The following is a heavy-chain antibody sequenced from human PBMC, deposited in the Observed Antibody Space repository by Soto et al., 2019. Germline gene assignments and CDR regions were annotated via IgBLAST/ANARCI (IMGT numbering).Heavy chain of an antibody. CDR3: ATPLFSGVAVAGYYYGVDV. D-gene: IGHD6-19*01. Sequence: QVQLVQSGAEVKKPGSSVKVSCKASGGTFSSYAISWVRQAPGQGLEWMGGIIPIFGTADYAQKFQGRVTLTADESTSTASMELSSLISEDTAVYYCATPLFSGVAVAGYYYGVDVWGQGTTVTVSS. CDR1: GGTFSSYA. CDR2: IIPIFGTA. J-gene: IGHJ6*02. V-gene: IGHV1-69*12.